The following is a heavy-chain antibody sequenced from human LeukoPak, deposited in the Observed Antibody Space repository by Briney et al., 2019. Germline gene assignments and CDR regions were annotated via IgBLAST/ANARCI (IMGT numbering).Heavy chain of an antibody. D-gene: IGHD4-17*01. V-gene: IGHV1-18*01. CDR1: GYTFTSYG. Sequence: ASVKVSCKASGYTFTSYGISWVRQAPGQGLEWMGWISAYNGNTNYAQKLQGRVTMTTDTSTSTAYMELSSLRSEDTAVYYCATSTVDIYPYYFDYWGQGTLVTVSS. CDR2: ISAYNGNT. J-gene: IGHJ4*02. CDR3: ATSTVDIYPYYFDY.